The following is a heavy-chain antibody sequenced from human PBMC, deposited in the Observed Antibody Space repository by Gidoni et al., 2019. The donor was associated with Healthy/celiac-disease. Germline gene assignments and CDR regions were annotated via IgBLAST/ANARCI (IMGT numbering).Heavy chain of an antibody. CDR1: GGSFSGYY. CDR3: ARKDLHDYFDY. CDR2: INHSGST. J-gene: IGHJ4*02. V-gene: IGHV4-34*01. Sequence: QVQLQQWGAGLLKPSETLSLTCAVYGGSFSGYYWSWIRQPPGKGLEWIGEINHSGSTNYNPSLKSRVTISVDTSKNQFSLKLSSVTAADTAVYYCARKDLHDYFDYWGQGTLVTVSS.